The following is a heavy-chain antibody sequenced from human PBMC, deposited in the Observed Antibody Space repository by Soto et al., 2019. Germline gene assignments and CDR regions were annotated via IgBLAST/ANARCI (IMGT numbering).Heavy chain of an antibody. CDR3: AHSDNYNSGWLFDY. CDR2: IYYSGST. J-gene: IGHJ4*02. V-gene: IGHV4-59*01. D-gene: IGHD6-19*01. CDR1: GGSISSYY. Sequence: SETLSLTCTVSGGSISSYYWSWIRQPPGKGLEWIGYIYYSGSTNYNPSLKSRVTISVDTSKNQFSLKLSSVTAVDTATYFCAHSDNYNSGWLFDYWGQGTPVTVSS.